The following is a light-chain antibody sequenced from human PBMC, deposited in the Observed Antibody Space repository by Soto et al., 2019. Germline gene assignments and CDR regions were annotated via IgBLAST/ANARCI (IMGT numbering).Light chain of an antibody. CDR2: DAS. Sequence: EIVLTQSPATLSLSPGERATLSCRARQSVSSYLAWYQQKPGQAPRLLIYDASHRATGIPARFSGSGSVTDFTLTISSLEPEDFAVYYCQQRSNWPPYTFGQGTKLEIE. J-gene: IGKJ2*01. CDR1: QSVSSY. CDR3: QQRSNWPPYT. V-gene: IGKV3-11*01.